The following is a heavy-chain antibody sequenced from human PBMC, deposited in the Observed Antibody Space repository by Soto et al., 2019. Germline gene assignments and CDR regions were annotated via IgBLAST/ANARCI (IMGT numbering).Heavy chain of an antibody. Sequence: GGSLRLSCRTSGFRFSSYGMHWVRQAPGKGPEWVAFISGDGSNTEYVDSVRGRFTVSRDNSRNTLFLQMDSLRPDDTAVYYCARDGKGAAYTFGPYYIDAWGQGARVTVSS. D-gene: IGHD1-1*01. V-gene: IGHV3-30*03. CDR2: ISGDGSNT. CDR1: GFRFSSYG. CDR3: ARDGKGAAYTFGPYYIDA. J-gene: IGHJ4*02.